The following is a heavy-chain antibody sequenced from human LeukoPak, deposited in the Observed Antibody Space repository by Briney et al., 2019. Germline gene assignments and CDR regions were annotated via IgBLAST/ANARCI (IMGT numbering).Heavy chain of an antibody. Sequence: GASVKVSCKASGYTFTGYYMHWVRQAPGQGLEWMGWINPNSGGTNYAQKFQGRVTMTTDTSTSTAYMELRSLRSDDTAVYYCARDRYYGSGSYSPADYWGQGTLVTVSS. J-gene: IGHJ4*02. V-gene: IGHV1-2*02. CDR2: INPNSGGT. CDR1: GYTFTGYY. CDR3: ARDRYYGSGSYSPADY. D-gene: IGHD3-10*01.